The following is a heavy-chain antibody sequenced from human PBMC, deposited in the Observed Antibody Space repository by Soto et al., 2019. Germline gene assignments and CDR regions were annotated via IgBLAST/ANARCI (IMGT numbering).Heavy chain of an antibody. D-gene: IGHD1-26*01. CDR1: GFTFSSYG. Sequence: QVQLVESGGGVVQPGRSLRLSCAASGFTFSSYGMHWVRKAPGKGLGWVARISYDGSEKVYADSVKGRFTISRDNSKDTLYLQMNSLRAEDPAVFYCAKEEHRGSYFDYWGQGTVVTVSS. J-gene: IGHJ4*02. V-gene: IGHV3-30*18. CDR2: ISYDGSEK. CDR3: AKEEHRGSYFDY.